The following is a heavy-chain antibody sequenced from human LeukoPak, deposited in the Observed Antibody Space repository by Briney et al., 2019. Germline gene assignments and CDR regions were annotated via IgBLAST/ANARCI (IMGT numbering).Heavy chain of an antibody. CDR3: ARDFKIMWTPPDY. J-gene: IGHJ4*02. CDR2: INRSGST. V-gene: IGHV4-34*01. D-gene: IGHD3-16*01. CDR1: GGSFSGYY. Sequence: SETLSLTCAVYGGSFSGYYWSWIRQPPGKGLEWIGEINRSGSTNYNPSLKSRVTISVDTSKNQFSLKLSSVTAEDTAVYYCARDFKIMWTPPDYWGQGTLVTVSS.